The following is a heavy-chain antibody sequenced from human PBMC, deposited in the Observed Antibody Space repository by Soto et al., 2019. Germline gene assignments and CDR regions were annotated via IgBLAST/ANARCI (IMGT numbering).Heavy chain of an antibody. J-gene: IGHJ3*02. CDR3: ARDPTYYDM. CDR1: GFTFSSYA. CDR2: ISYDGSNK. V-gene: IGHV3-30-3*01. Sequence: PGGSLRLSCAASGFTFSSYAMHWVRQAPGKGLEWVAVISYDGSNKYYADSVKGRFTISRDNSKNTLYLQMNSLRAEDTAVYYCARDPTYYDMWGQGTEVTVSS. D-gene: IGHD3-10*01.